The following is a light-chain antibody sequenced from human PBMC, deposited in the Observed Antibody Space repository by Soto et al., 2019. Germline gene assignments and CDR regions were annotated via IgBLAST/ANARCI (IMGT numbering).Light chain of an antibody. J-gene: IGKJ5*01. CDR3: QQYNNWPTTT. CDR2: LAS. Sequence: EIVMTQSPATLSVSPGERATLSCRSSQSVSNNLAWYQQKPGQAHRLLIYLASTRATGIPARFSGSGSGTEFTLTISSLQSEDFAVYYCQQYNNWPTTTFGQGTRLEIK. V-gene: IGKV3D-15*01. CDR1: QSVSNN.